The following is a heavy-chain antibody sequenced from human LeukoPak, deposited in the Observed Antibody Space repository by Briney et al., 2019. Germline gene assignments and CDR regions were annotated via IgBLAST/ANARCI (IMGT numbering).Heavy chain of an antibody. CDR2: ISAYNGNT. CDR1: VYIFTSYG. CDR3: AKRTSIWCDLAPIES. Sequence: ASVKVSCKSSVYIFTSYGIIWARQAPGQGLEWMGWISAYNGNTNYAQKLQGRVTMTTDTSTSTAYMELRSLRSDETAVYYCAKRTSIWCDLAPIESCGEGTLVTVSS. V-gene: IGHV1-18*01. D-gene: IGHD2-8*02. J-gene: IGHJ4*02.